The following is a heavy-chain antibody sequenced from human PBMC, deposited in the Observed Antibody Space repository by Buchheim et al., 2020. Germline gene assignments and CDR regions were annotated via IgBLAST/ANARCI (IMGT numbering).Heavy chain of an antibody. CDR1: GFSLTTGGVG. CDR3: AHSCTTCPGGFDY. D-gene: IGHD2-2*01. V-gene: IGHV2-5*02. Sequence: QITLKESGPTLVKPTQTLTLTCTFSGFSLTTGGVGVGWIRQPPGKALEWLAFIYWVDDKHYSPSLKSRLTITKYTSKNQVVLTMANLDPVDTATYYCAHSCTTCPGGFDYWGQGTL. CDR2: IYWVDDK. J-gene: IGHJ4*02.